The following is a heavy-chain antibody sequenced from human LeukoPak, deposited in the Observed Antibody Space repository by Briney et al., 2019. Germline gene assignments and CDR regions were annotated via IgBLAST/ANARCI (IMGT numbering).Heavy chain of an antibody. CDR3: ARIEAVTRGYNHAYYFDY. V-gene: IGHV4-59*08. Sequence: PSETLSLTCTVSGGSITSNYWSWIRQPPGKGLEWIGFLSYSGTSNYNPSLKSRVTISLDTSKNQLSLKLSSVTAADTAVYYCARIEAVTRGYNHAYYFDYWGQGTLVTVSS. CDR1: GGSITSNY. J-gene: IGHJ4*02. CDR2: LSYSGTS. D-gene: IGHD5-18*01.